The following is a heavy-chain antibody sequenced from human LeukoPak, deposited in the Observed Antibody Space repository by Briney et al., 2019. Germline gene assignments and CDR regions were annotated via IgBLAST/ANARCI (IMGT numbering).Heavy chain of an antibody. CDR2: IKQDGSEK. CDR3: ARGGTTFEK. CDR1: GFTFSSYA. Sequence: PGGSLRLSCAASGFTFSSYAMSWVRQAPGKGLEWVANIKQDGSEKYYVDSVKGRFTISRDNAKNSLYLQMNSLRADDTAVYYCARGGTTFEKWGQGTLVTVSS. D-gene: IGHD2/OR15-2a*01. J-gene: IGHJ4*02. V-gene: IGHV3-7*01.